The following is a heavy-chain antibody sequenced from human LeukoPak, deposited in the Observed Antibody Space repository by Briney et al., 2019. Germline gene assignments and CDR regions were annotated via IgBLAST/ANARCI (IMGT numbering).Heavy chain of an antibody. D-gene: IGHD3-22*01. Sequence: GGSLRLSCAASGFTFSSYAMSWVRQVPGKGLEWVSAISGSGGSTYYADSVKGRFTISGDNSKNTLYLQMNSLRAEDTAVYYCAKDHDSSGYYRLGRPYYFDYWGQGTLVTVSS. V-gene: IGHV3-23*01. CDR3: AKDHDSSGYYRLGRPYYFDY. J-gene: IGHJ4*02. CDR1: GFTFSSYA. CDR2: ISGSGGST.